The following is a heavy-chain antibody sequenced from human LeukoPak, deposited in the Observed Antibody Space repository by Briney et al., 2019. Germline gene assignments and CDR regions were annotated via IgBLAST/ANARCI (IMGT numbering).Heavy chain of an antibody. D-gene: IGHD2/OR15-2a*01. CDR3: AKLTSYGSTTYHAGWFDP. CDR2: IYYSGST. V-gene: IGHV4-39*07. J-gene: IGHJ5*02. CDR1: GGSISSDTYY. Sequence: SETLSLTCTVSGGSISSDTYYWGWIRQPPGKGLEWIGSIYYSGSTYYNPSLESRVTMSVDTSENHFSLKLSSVTAADTAVYYCAKLTSYGSTTYHAGWFDPWGQGTLVTVSS.